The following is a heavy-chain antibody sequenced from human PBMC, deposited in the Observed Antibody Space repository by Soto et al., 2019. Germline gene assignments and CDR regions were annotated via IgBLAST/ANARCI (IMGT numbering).Heavy chain of an antibody. V-gene: IGHV3-66*01. CDR2: IYSGGST. CDR3: ASTEPLIAVAGKVYYYYYMDV. J-gene: IGHJ6*03. Sequence: GGSLRLSCAASGFTVSSNYMSWVRQAPGKGLEWVSVIYSGGSTYYADSVKGRFTISRDNSKNTLYLQMNSLRAEDTAVYYCASTEPLIAVAGKVYYYYYMDVWGKGTTVTVSS. CDR1: GFTVSSNY. D-gene: IGHD6-19*01.